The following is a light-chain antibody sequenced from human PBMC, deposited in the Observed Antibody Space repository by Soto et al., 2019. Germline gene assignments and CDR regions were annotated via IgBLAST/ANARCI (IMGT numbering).Light chain of an antibody. CDR2: DVS. V-gene: IGLV2-11*01. Sequence: QSALTQPRSVSGSPGQSVTLSCTGTSSDIGNYDYVSWYQQHPGMAPKLIIYDVSKRPSGVSDRFSGSKSGNTASLTISGLQAEDEAAYYCCSYAGSYIQYVFGTGTKVTVL. CDR1: SSDIGNYDY. CDR3: CSYAGSYIQYV. J-gene: IGLJ1*01.